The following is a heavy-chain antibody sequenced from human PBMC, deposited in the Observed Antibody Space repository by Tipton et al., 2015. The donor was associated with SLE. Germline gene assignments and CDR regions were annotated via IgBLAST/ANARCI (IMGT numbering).Heavy chain of an antibody. CDR1: GGSISSHY. J-gene: IGHJ3*02. CDR2: IYYSGST. Sequence: TLSLTCTVSGGSISSHYWSWIRQPPGKGLEWIGYIYYSGSTNYNPSLKSRVTISVDTSKNQFSLKLSSVTTADTAVYYCARVVRYFDWPYAFDIWGQGTMVTVSS. CDR3: ARVVRYFDWPYAFDI. D-gene: IGHD3-9*01. V-gene: IGHV4-59*11.